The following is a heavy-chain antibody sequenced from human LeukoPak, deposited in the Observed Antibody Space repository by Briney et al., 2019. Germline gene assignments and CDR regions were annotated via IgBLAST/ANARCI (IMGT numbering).Heavy chain of an antibody. CDR3: ARDRKAYYDSSGYYL. CDR2: IIPIFGTA. Sequence: SVKVSCKASGGTFSNYAISWVRQAPGQGLEWMGGIIPIFGTANYAQKFQGRVTITADESTSTAYMELSSLRSEDTAVYYCARDRKAYYDSSGYYLWGQGTLVTVSS. CDR1: GGTFSNYA. V-gene: IGHV1-69*13. J-gene: IGHJ5*02. D-gene: IGHD3-22*01.